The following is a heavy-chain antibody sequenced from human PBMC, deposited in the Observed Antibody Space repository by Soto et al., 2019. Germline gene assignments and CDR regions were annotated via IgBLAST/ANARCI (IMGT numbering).Heavy chain of an antibody. CDR3: STGISAGWLAQLMDSYYYGMDV. Sequence: QVQLVQSGAEVKKPGSSVKVSCKASGGTFSSYAISWVRQAPGQGLEWMGGIIPIFGTANYAQKFQGRVTITADESTSTAYMEVSSLRTEGTAVYYCSTGISAGWLAQLMDSYYYGMDVWGQGTTVTVSS. CDR2: IIPIFGTA. CDR1: GGTFSSYA. D-gene: IGHD2-8*01. V-gene: IGHV1-69*01. J-gene: IGHJ6*02.